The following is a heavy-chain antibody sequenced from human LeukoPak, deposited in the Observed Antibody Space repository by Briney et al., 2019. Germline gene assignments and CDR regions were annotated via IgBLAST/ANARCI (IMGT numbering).Heavy chain of an antibody. V-gene: IGHV3-23*01. D-gene: IGHD3-3*01. J-gene: IGHJ4*02. CDR2: ISNNGGYT. CDR3: ARDPSHITIFGVVIKGSSYFDY. CDR1: GFTFSSSA. Sequence: GGSLRLSCAASGFTFSSSAMSWVRQAPGKGLEWVSAISNNGGYTYYADSVQGRFTISRDNSKSTLCLQMNSLRAEDTAVYYCARDPSHITIFGVVIKGSSYFDYWGQGTLVTVSS.